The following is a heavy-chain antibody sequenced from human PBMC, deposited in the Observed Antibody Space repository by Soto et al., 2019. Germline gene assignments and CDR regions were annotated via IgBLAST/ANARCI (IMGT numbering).Heavy chain of an antibody. V-gene: IGHV3-23*01. Sequence: GGSLRLSCAASGFTFSSVAMAWVRQAPGKGLEWVSSNTDSGGSTDYADSVKGRFTISRDNSRNTLYLQMNSLRADDTAVYYCAKLYWNPRYFDYWGQGTRVTVSS. D-gene: IGHD1-1*01. CDR3: AKLYWNPRYFDY. CDR2: NTDSGGST. J-gene: IGHJ4*02. CDR1: GFTFSSVA.